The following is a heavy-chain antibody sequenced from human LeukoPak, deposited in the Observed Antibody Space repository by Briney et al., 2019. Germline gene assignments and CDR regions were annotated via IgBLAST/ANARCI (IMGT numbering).Heavy chain of an antibody. J-gene: IGHJ5*02. Sequence: VASVKVSCKTSGYTFISYGISWVRQAPGQGLEWMGWISVYNGNRNYAQNLQGRLTMTTDTSTSTAYMELRSLRSDDTAVYYCASHSGYDYWFDPWGQGTLVTVSS. D-gene: IGHD5-12*01. CDR3: ASHSGYDYWFDP. CDR2: ISVYNGNR. CDR1: GYTFISYG. V-gene: IGHV1-18*01.